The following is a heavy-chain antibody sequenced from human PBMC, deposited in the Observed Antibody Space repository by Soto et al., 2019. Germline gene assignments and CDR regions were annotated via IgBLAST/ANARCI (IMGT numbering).Heavy chain of an antibody. D-gene: IGHD2-2*01. CDR2: IVVGSGNT. J-gene: IGHJ6*02. CDR3: AAGPYCSSTSCYVSAVAKYYYYGMDV. V-gene: IGHV1-58*01. Sequence: SVKVSCKASGFTFTSSAVQWVRPARRQRLEWIGWIVVGSGNTNYAQKFQERVTITRDMSTSTAYMELSSLRSEDTAVYYWAAGPYCSSTSCYVSAVAKYYYYGMDVWGQGTTVTVSS. CDR1: GFTFTSSA.